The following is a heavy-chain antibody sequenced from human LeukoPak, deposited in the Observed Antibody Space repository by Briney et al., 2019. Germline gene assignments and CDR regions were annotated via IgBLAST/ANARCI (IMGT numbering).Heavy chain of an antibody. CDR2: IYHSGST. D-gene: IGHD5-18*01. CDR1: GGSISSSNW. J-gene: IGHJ4*02. CDR3: ARDGGIIQLWFHFDY. V-gene: IGHV4-4*02. Sequence: SETLSLTCAVSGGSISSSNWWSWVRQPPGKGLEWIGEIYHSGSTNYNPSLKSRVTISVDKSKNQFSLKLSSVTAADTAVYYCARDGGIIQLWFHFDYWGQGTLVTVSS.